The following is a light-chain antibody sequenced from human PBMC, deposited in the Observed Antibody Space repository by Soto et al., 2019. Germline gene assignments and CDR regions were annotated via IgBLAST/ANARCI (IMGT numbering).Light chain of an antibody. CDR3: QPYNAYPWT. CDR2: AAS. V-gene: IGKV1-39*01. CDR1: QRIDTY. Sequence: DIGLTQSPSSLPASVGDRFTLTCRAIQRIDTYLNWYEQKAGKAPKLLIFAASRLHTGVPSRFSGGGSGTEFTLTISSLQPDDCDTYYCQPYNAYPWTFGLGTKVEIK. J-gene: IGKJ1*01.